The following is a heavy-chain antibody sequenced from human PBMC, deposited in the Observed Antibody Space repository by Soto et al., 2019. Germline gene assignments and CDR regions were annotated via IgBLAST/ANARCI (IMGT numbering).Heavy chain of an antibody. Sequence: PGGSLRLSCAASGFSFSRYWMSWVRQAPGKGLEWVANIKQDGSEKNYLDSVRGRFAISRDNAKNSLFLQMNSLRDEDTAVYYCARDWDLWGQGTLVTVSS. CDR1: GFSFSRYW. CDR3: ARDWDL. D-gene: IGHD1-26*01. J-gene: IGHJ4*02. CDR2: IKQDGSEK. V-gene: IGHV3-7*01.